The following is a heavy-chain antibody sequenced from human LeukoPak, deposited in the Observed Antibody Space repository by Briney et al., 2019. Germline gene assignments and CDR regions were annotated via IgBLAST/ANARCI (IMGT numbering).Heavy chain of an antibody. CDR1: GFTFSSYG. CDR3: AKSMVRGVIYYYYYYMDV. V-gene: IGHV3-30*18. CDR2: ISYDGSNK. Sequence: GGSLRLSCAASGFTFSSYGMHWVRQAPGKGLEWVAVISYDGSNKYYADSVKGRFTISRDNSKNTLYLQMNSLRADDTAVYYCAKSMVRGVIYYYYYYMDVWGKGTTVTVSS. D-gene: IGHD3-10*01. J-gene: IGHJ6*03.